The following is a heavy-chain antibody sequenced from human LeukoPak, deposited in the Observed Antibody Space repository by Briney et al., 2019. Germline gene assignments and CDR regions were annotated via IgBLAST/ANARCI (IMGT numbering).Heavy chain of an antibody. CDR3: AKDEWVTNYALDY. Sequence: PGGSLRLSCAASGFTFSSYGMHWVRQAPGKGLEWVAFIRSDGSNKYYADSVKGRFTISRDNSKNTLDLQMNSLRAADTAVYYCAKDEWVTNYALDYWGQGTLVTVSS. V-gene: IGHV3-30*02. CDR2: IRSDGSNK. CDR1: GFTFSSYG. D-gene: IGHD4/OR15-4a*01. J-gene: IGHJ4*02.